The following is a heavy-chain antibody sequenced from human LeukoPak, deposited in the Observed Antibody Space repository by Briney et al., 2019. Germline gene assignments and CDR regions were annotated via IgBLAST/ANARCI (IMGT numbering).Heavy chain of an antibody. CDR1: GYTFSDFY. Sequence: GASVKVSCKASGYTFSDFYIYWVRQAPGQGLEWMGIIIPSGGSTRYAQKFQGRLTLTRDMSTSTVHMELSSLTSEDTAVYYCASGRGYWGQGTLVAVSS. J-gene: IGHJ4*02. CDR2: IIPSGGST. CDR3: ASGRGY. V-gene: IGHV1-46*01.